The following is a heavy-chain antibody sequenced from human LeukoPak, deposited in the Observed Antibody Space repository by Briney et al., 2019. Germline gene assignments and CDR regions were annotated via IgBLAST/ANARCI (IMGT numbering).Heavy chain of an antibody. Sequence: ASVKVSCKASGYTFTGYYMHWVRQAPGQGLEWMGWINPNSGGTNYAQKFQGRVTMTRDTSISTAYMELSRLRSDDTGVYYCARAGTKMVSDAFDIWGQGTMVTVSS. CDR1: GYTFTGYY. D-gene: IGHD2-8*01. V-gene: IGHV1-2*02. CDR3: ARAGTKMVSDAFDI. J-gene: IGHJ3*02. CDR2: INPNSGGT.